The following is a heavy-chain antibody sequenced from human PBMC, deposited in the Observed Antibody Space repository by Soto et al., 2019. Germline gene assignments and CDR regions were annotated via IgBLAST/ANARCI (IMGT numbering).Heavy chain of an antibody. V-gene: IGHV3-30*18. J-gene: IGHJ6*02. Sequence: PGGSLRLSCAASGFTFSSYGMHWVRQAPGKGLEWVAVISYDGSNKYYADSAKGRFTISRDNSKNTLYLQMNSLRAEDTAVYYCAKDRGYCSSTSWLTYYDFWSGYYSSGMDVWGQGTTVTVSS. CDR3: AKDRGYCSSTSWLTYYDFWSGYYSSGMDV. CDR2: ISYDGSNK. CDR1: GFTFSSYG. D-gene: IGHD3-3*01.